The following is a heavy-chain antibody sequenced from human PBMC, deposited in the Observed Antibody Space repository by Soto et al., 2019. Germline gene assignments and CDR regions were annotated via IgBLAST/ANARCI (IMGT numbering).Heavy chain of an antibody. CDR2: ISYDGSNK. CDR1: GFTFSSYA. V-gene: IGHV3-30-3*01. J-gene: IGHJ4*02. CDR3: AXXXXXXXXYPDY. D-gene: IGHD3-16*02. Sequence: QVQLVESGGGVVQPGRSLRLSCTASGFTFSSYAMHWVRQAPGKGLEWVAVISYDGSNKYYADSVKGRFTISRDNSKNTLFLQMNSLRAEDTAVXXCAXXXXXXXXYPDYWGQGTLVTVSS.